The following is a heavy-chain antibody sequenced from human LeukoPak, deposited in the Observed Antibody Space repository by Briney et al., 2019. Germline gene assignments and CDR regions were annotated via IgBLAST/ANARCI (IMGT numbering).Heavy chain of an antibody. D-gene: IGHD3-10*01. Sequence: PGGSLRLSCAASAFTFSIYAMSWVRQAPGKGLGWVSTISGSGGSTHYADSVKGRFTISRDNSKNTLYLQMNSLRADDTAVYYCAKDRVDGSGSQFDSWGQGTLVTVSS. J-gene: IGHJ4*02. V-gene: IGHV3-23*01. CDR2: ISGSGGST. CDR1: AFTFSIYA. CDR3: AKDRVDGSGSQFDS.